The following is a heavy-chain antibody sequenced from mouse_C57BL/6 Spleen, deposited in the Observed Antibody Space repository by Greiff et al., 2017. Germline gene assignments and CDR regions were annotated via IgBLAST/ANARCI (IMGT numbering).Heavy chain of an antibody. CDR1: GYSFTDYN. J-gene: IGHJ3*01. D-gene: IGHD1-1*01. V-gene: IGHV1-39*01. CDR3: ASLYYGSSLGWFAY. CDR2: INPNYGTT. Sequence: VQLQQSGPELVKPGASVKISCKASGYSFTDYNMNWVKQSNGKSLEWIGVINPNYGTTSYNQQFKGKATLTVDQSSSTAYMQLNSQTSEDSAVYYCASLYYGSSLGWFAYWGQGTLVTVSA.